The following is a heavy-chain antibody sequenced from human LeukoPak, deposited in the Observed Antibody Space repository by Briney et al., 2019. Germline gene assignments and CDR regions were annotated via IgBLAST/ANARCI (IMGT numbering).Heavy chain of an antibody. CDR2: INPNSGGT. V-gene: IGHV1-2*02. D-gene: IGHD2/OR15-2a*01. CDR1: GYTFTDYY. CDR3: ARHRGIYDG. J-gene: IGHJ4*02. Sequence: GASVKVSCKASGYTFTDYYIHWVRQTPGQGLEWMGWINPNSGGTNYAQTFQGRITMTRDTSISTAYMEVSRLRFDDTAVYYCARHRGIYDGWGQGTLVTVSS.